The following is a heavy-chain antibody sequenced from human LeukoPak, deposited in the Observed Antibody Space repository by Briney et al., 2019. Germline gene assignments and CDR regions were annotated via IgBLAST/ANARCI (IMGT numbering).Heavy chain of an antibody. CDR3: ARYYYDSSGYPPYYYYMDV. Sequence: ASVKVSCKASGYTFTSYGISWVRQAPGQGLEWMGWISAYNGNTNYAQKLQGRVTMTTDTSTSTAYMELRSLRSDDTAVYYCARYYYDSSGYPPYYYYMDVWGKGTTVTISS. V-gene: IGHV1-18*01. J-gene: IGHJ6*03. D-gene: IGHD3-22*01. CDR2: ISAYNGNT. CDR1: GYTFTSYG.